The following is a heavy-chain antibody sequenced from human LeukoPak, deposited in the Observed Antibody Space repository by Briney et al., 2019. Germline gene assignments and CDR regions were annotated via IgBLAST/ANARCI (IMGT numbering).Heavy chain of an antibody. CDR1: GGSISSGGYY. Sequence: SETLSLACTVSGGSISSGGYYWSWIRQPPGEGLEWIGYIYYSGSTYYHPSLKSRVTISLDTSKNQFSLKLSSVTAADTAVYYCARVTTVTTSFHFDYWGQGTLVTVSS. D-gene: IGHD4-17*01. V-gene: IGHV4-30-4*01. CDR3: ARVTTVTTSFHFDY. CDR2: IYYSGST. J-gene: IGHJ4*02.